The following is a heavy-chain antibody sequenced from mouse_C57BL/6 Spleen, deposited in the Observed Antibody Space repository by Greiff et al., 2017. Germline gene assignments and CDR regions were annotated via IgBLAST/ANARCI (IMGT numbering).Heavy chain of an antibody. CDR2: IHPNSGST. CDR3: SIPYYGSSYPWHFYV. Sequence: QVQLQQPGAELVKPGASVKLSCKASGYTFTSYWMHWVKQRPGQGLEWIGMIHPNSGSTNYNEKFKRKGTLTVDKYSSTAYMQLSSLTSEDSAVYYCSIPYYGSSYPWHFYVWGTGTTVTVSS. CDR1: GYTFTSYW. J-gene: IGHJ1*03. V-gene: IGHV1-64*01. D-gene: IGHD1-1*01.